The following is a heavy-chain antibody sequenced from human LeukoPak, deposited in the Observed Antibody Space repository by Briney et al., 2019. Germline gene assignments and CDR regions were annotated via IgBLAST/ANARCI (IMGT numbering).Heavy chain of an antibody. CDR1: VDSFSDHY. D-gene: IGHD2-2*01. V-gene: IGHV4-34*01. CDR3: ARSPATSWSNFDY. J-gene: IGHJ4*02. CDR2: IHHSGST. Sequence: SETLSLTCAVYVDSFSDHYWTWIRQPPGKGLEWIGEIHHSGSTNYRLSLKSRVSISVDRSKNQFSLKLTSVTAADTAVYYCARSPATSWSNFDYWRQGTLVTVSS.